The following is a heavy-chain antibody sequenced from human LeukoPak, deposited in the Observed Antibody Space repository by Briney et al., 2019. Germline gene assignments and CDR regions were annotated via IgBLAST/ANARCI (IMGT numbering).Heavy chain of an antibody. CDR2: IIPILGIA. CDR1: GGTFSSYT. D-gene: IGHD3-22*01. Sequence: SVKVSCKASGGTFSSYTISWVRQAPGQGLEWMGRIIPILGIANYAQKFQGRVTITADKSTSTAYMELSSLRSDDTAVYYCARGLVVVPEYFDYWGQGTLVTVSS. V-gene: IGHV1-69*02. CDR3: ARGLVVVPEYFDY. J-gene: IGHJ4*02.